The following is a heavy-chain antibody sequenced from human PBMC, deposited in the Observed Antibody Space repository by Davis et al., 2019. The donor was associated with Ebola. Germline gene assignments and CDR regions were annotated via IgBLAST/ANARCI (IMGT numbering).Heavy chain of an antibody. CDR3: ARDLGRYDDH. CDR1: GGTFSTYD. J-gene: IGHJ4*02. D-gene: IGHD1-26*01. CDR2: IIPMVGTA. V-gene: IGHV1-69*04. Sequence: AASVKVSCKASGGTFSTYDINWVRQAPGQGLEWMGRIIPMVGTATYAQKFQGGATITADKSTSTAYMEMSGLRSEDTAVYYCARDLGRYDDHWGQGTLVTVSS.